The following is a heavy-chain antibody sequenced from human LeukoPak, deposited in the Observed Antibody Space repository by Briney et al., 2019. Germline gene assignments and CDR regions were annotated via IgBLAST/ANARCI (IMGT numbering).Heavy chain of an antibody. CDR2: IIPIFGTA. V-gene: IGHV1-69*05. J-gene: IGHJ4*02. D-gene: IGHD6-13*01. CDR1: GGTFSSYA. Sequence: GASVKVSCKASGGTFSSYAISWVRQAPGQGPEWMGRIIPIFGTANYAQKFQGRVTITTDESTSTAYMELSSLRSEDTAVYYCARDLGIAAAGTWGQGTLVTVSS. CDR3: ARDLGIAAAGT.